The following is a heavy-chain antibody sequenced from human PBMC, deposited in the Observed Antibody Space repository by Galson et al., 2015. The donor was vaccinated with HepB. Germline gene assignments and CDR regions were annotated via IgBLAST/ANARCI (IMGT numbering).Heavy chain of an antibody. V-gene: IGHV3-15*01. CDR2: IKSKTDGGTT. D-gene: IGHD2-15*01. CDR3: TTIVVVVAASDYYYGMDV. Sequence: SLRLSCAASGFTFSNAWMSWVRQAPGKGLEWVGRIKSKTDGGTTDYAAPVKGRFTISRDDSKNTLYLQMNSLKTEDTAVYYCTTIVVVVAASDYYYGMDVCGQGTTVTVSS. CDR1: GFTFSNAW. J-gene: IGHJ6*02.